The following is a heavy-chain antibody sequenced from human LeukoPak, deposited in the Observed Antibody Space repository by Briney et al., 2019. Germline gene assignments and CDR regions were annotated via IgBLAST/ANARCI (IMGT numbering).Heavy chain of an antibody. J-gene: IGHJ4*02. Sequence: GGSLRLSCAASRFTFSSYSMNWVRQAPGKGREWVSYISSSSSTINYADSVKGRFTISRDNAKKSLYLQMNSLRVEDTAVYYCARGWGIAAADNWGQGTLVTVSS. CDR1: RFTFSSYS. V-gene: IGHV3-48*04. D-gene: IGHD6-13*01. CDR2: ISSSSSTI. CDR3: ARGWGIAAADN.